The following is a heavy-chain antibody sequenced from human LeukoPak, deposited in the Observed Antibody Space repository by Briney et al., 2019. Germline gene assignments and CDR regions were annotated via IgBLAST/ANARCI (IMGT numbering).Heavy chain of an antibody. Sequence: ASVKVSCKASGYTFTGYYMHWVRQAPGQGLEWMGWINPNSGGTNYAQKFQGRVTMTRDTSISTAYMELSRLRSDDTAVYYCARGFNKDPHSSGWYSPSNWFDPWGQGTLVTVSS. CDR1: GYTFTGYY. CDR2: INPNSGGT. J-gene: IGHJ5*02. CDR3: ARGFNKDPHSSGWYSPSNWFDP. D-gene: IGHD6-13*01. V-gene: IGHV1-2*02.